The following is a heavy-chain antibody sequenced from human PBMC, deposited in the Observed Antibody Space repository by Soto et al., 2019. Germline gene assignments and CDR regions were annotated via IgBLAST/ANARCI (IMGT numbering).Heavy chain of an antibody. CDR2: IIPIFGTA. CDR1: GGTFSSYA. Sequence: GASVKVSCKASGGTFSSYAISWVRQAPGQGLEWMGGIIPIFGTANYAQKFQGRVTITADESTSTAYMELSSLRSEDTAVYYCARGSSHMVRGVTWFDPWGQGTLVTVSS. D-gene: IGHD3-10*01. CDR3: ARGSSHMVRGVTWFDP. V-gene: IGHV1-69*13. J-gene: IGHJ5*02.